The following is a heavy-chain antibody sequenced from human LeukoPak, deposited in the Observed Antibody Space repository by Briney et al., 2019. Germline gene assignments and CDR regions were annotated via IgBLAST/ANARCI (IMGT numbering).Heavy chain of an antibody. J-gene: IGHJ4*02. D-gene: IGHD3-3*01. V-gene: IGHV3-30*02. CDR2: IRYDGSNK. Sequence: GGSLRLSCAASGFTFSSYGMHWVRQAPGKGLEWVAFIRYDGSNKYYADSVKGRLTISRDNSKNTLYLQMNSLRAEDTAVYYCANYRGSHDFWSGYSFFDYWGQGTLVTVSS. CDR3: ANYRGSHDFWSGYSFFDY. CDR1: GFTFSSYG.